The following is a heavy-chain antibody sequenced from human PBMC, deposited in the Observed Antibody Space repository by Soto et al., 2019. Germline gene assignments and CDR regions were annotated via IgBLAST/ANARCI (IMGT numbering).Heavy chain of an antibody. Sequence: QAQLQQWGAGLLKPSETLSLTCAVYGGSFSGYYWSWIRQPPGKGLEWIGEINHSGSTNYNPSLKRRVTISVDTSKNQFSLKLSSVTAADTAVYYCARVAPGIAAAGTRGVGGMDVWGQGTTVTVSS. D-gene: IGHD6-13*01. CDR1: GGSFSGYY. CDR3: ARVAPGIAAAGTRGVGGMDV. CDR2: INHSGST. V-gene: IGHV4-34*01. J-gene: IGHJ6*02.